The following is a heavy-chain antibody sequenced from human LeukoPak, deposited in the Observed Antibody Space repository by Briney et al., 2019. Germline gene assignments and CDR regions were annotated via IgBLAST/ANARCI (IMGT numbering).Heavy chain of an antibody. J-gene: IGHJ4*02. D-gene: IGHD2-21*02. CDR2: TYYRSKWYN. V-gene: IGHV6-1*01. CDR1: GDSVSSNSAA. Sequence: HSQTLSLTCAISGDSVSSNSAAWNWIRQSPSGGLEWLGRTYYRSKWYNDYAVSVKSRITINPDTSKNQFSLQLNSVTPEDTAVYYCARDTAYCGGDCYAFDYWGQGTLVTVSS. CDR3: ARDTAYCGGDCYAFDY.